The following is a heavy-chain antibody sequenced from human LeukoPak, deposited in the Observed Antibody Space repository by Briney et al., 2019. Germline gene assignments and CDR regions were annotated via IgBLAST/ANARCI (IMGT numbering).Heavy chain of an antibody. Sequence: ASVKVSCKASGGTFSSYAISWVRQAPGQGLEWMGRIIPILGIANYAQKFQGRVTITADKSTSTAYMELSSLRSEDTAVYYCARVFRPSLTVFIIRGAFDIWGQGTMVTVSS. V-gene: IGHV1-69*04. J-gene: IGHJ3*02. CDR3: ARVFRPSLTVFIIRGAFDI. CDR2: IIPILGIA. CDR1: GGTFSSYA. D-gene: IGHD3-3*01.